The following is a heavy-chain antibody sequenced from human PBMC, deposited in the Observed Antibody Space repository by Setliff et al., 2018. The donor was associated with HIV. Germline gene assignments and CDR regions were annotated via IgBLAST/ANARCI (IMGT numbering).Heavy chain of an antibody. CDR2: VDPEDGET. Sequence: ASVKVSCKASGYTFTAYYMHWVQQAPGRGLEWVGRVDPEDGETMYAEKFQGRVTITADTSTDTAYLELSSLRSEDTAVYYCATVSGDYYDSSDRPWGQGTLVTVSS. J-gene: IGHJ5*02. D-gene: IGHD3-22*01. V-gene: IGHV1-69-2*01. CDR3: ATVSGDYYDSSDRP. CDR1: GYTFTAYY.